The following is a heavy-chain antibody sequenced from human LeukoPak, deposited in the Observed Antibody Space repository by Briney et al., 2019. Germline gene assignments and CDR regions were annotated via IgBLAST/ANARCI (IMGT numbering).Heavy chain of an antibody. D-gene: IGHD6-19*01. CDR3: ARVLAVAGTGFDY. J-gene: IGHJ4*02. CDR1: GGTFSSYA. CDR2: IIPILGTA. V-gene: IGHV1-69*01. Sequence: SVKVSCKASGGTFSSYAISWVRQAPGQGLEWMGGIIPILGTANYAQKFQGRVTITADESTSTAYMELSSLRSEDTAVYYCARVLAVAGTGFDYWGQGTLVTVSS.